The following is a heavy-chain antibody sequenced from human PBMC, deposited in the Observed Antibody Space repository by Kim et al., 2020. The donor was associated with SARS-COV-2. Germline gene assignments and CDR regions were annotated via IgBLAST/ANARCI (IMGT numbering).Heavy chain of an antibody. CDR1: GFTFSSYA. J-gene: IGHJ5*02. D-gene: IGHD3-22*01. Sequence: GGSLRLSCAASGFTFSSYAMHWVRQAPGKGLEWVAVISYDGSNNYYADDVKGQFTISRDNSKNTLYLQMNSLRAEDTAVYYCARCESGYYSPFDPWGQGTLVTVSS. V-gene: IGHV3-30-3*01. CDR2: ISYDGSNN. CDR3: ARCESGYYSPFDP.